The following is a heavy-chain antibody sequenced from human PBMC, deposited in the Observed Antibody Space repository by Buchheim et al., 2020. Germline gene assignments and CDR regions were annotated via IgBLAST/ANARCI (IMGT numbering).Heavy chain of an antibody. J-gene: IGHJ4*02. Sequence: QVQLQESGPGLVKPSQTLSLTCTVSGDSMERGGFYWNWIRQHPGMGLEFIGYMYNSGSTYFNPSLRRRVTISADTSTNQFSLKLSSVTAADTAVYFCARGTPRYYFDFWGQGTL. CDR3: ARGTPRYYFDF. V-gene: IGHV4-31*03. D-gene: IGHD3-10*01. CDR2: MYNSGST. CDR1: GDSMERGGFY.